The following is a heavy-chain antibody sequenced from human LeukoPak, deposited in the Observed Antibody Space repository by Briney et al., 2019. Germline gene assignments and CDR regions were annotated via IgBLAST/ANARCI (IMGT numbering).Heavy chain of an antibody. J-gene: IGHJ3*02. CDR2: ISSSGSTI. CDR3: ARNEYYYDSSGWAFDI. V-gene: IGHV3-11*01. CDR1: GFAVKSSY. Sequence: GGSLRLSCAASGFAVKSSYMNWVRQAPGKGLEWVSYISSSGSTIYYADSVKGRFTISRDNAKNSLYLQMNSLRAEDTAVYYCARNEYYYDSSGWAFDIWGQGTMVTVSS. D-gene: IGHD3-22*01.